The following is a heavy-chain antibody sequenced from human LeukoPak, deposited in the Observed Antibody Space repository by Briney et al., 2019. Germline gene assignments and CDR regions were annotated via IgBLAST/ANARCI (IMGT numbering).Heavy chain of an antibody. V-gene: IGHV3-23*01. CDR2: INGRGNT. J-gene: IGHJ4*02. D-gene: IGHD6-13*01. Sequence: GGSLRLSCAVSGFTFSDYGMSWVRQAPGKGLEWVSGINGRGNTYYADSVKGRFTISRDNSKNSLYLQMNSLRAEDTAVYYCANPGLAAFDYWGQGTLVTVSS. CDR3: ANPGLAAFDY. CDR1: GFTFSDYG.